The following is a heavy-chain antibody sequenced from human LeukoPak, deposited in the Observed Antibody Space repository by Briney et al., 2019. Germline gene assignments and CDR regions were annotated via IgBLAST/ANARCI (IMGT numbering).Heavy chain of an antibody. J-gene: IGHJ3*02. CDR3: AKGVWVVRGVIGDAFDI. CDR2: ISYDGSNR. D-gene: IGHD3-10*01. V-gene: IGHV3-30*18. Sequence: GRSLRLSCAASGFTFSSNGMHWVRQAPGKGLEWVAVISYDGSNRYYADSVKGRFTISRDNSKNTLYLQMNSLRAEDTAVYYCAKGVWVVRGVIGDAFDIWGQGTMVTVSS. CDR1: GFTFSSNG.